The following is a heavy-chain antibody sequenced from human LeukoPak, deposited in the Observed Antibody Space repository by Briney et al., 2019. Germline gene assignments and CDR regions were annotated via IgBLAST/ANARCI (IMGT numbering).Heavy chain of an antibody. Sequence: GGSLRLSCAASGFTFSDYYMSWIRQDPGKGLEWVSYISSSGSTIYYADSVKGRFTISRDNAKNSLYLQMNSLRAEDTAVYYCARVGDTAMVTNYYYYYMDVWGKGTTVTVSS. J-gene: IGHJ6*03. CDR1: GFTFSDYY. CDR2: ISSSGSTI. CDR3: ARVGDTAMVTNYYYYYMDV. D-gene: IGHD5-18*01. V-gene: IGHV3-11*04.